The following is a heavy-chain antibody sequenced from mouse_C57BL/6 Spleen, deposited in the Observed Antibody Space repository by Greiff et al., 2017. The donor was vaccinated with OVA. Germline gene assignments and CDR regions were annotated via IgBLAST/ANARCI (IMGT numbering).Heavy chain of an antibody. CDR3: ARHMDYYCSSPWYVDY. CDR2: ISSGGSYT. V-gene: IGHV5-6*02. CDR1: GYTFSSYG. D-gene: IGHD1-1*01. J-gene: IGHJ2*01. Sequence: DVKLVESGGDLVKPGGSLKLSCAASGYTFSSYGMYWVRQTPGKRLEWVAIISSGGSYTYYQDSVKGRFTITRDKAKNTLYLQMSSLKSEDTAMYYCARHMDYYCSSPWYVDYWGQGTTLTGSS.